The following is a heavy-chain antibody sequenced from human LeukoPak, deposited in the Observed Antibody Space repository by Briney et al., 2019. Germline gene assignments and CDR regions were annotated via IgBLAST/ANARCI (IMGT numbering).Heavy chain of an antibody. CDR2: IFTGGST. D-gene: IGHD3-22*01. J-gene: IGHJ4*02. CDR1: GGSISSGGYY. V-gene: IGHV4-31*03. CDR3: ARDSSGYAYFDY. Sequence: SETLSLTCTVSGGSISSGGYYWSWIRQHPGKGLEWIGYIFTGGSTYYNPSLKSRVTISVDTSKNQFSLKMSSVTAADTAVYYCARDSSGYAYFDYWGQGTLVTVSP.